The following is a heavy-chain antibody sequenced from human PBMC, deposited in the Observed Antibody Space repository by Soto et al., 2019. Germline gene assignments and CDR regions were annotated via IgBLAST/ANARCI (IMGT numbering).Heavy chain of an antibody. J-gene: IGHJ5*02. CDR2: IYYSGST. D-gene: IGHD6-6*01. Sequence: SETLSLTCTVSGGSTSSSSYYWGWIRQPPGKGLEWIGSIYYSGSTYYNPSPKSRVTISVDTSKNQFSLKLSSVTTADTAVYYCAREIREQLVWVGWFDPWGQGTLVTVSS. V-gene: IGHV4-39*07. CDR3: AREIREQLVWVGWFDP. CDR1: GGSTSSSSYY.